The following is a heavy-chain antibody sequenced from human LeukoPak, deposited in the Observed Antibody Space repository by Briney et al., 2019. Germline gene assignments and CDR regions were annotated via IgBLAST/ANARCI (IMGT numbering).Heavy chain of an antibody. J-gene: IGHJ4*02. CDR1: VLSLSTSGVG. V-gene: IGHV2-5*02. CDR2: IYWDDDK. CDR3: AHYVVGSTFDY. Sequence: SGPTLVKPTQTLTLTCTFFVLSLSTSGVGVGWIRQPPGKALEWLALIYWDDDKRYSPSLKCRLTIAKDTSKNQVVLTMTNMDPMDTATYYCAHYVVGSTFDYWGQGTLVTVSS. D-gene: IGHD3-10*01.